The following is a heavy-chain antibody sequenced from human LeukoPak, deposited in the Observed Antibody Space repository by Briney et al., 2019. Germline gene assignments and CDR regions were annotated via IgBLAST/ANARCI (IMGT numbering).Heavy chain of an antibody. D-gene: IGHD3-10*01. V-gene: IGHV3-21*01. CDR1: GFNFESYS. CDR2: ISFSGAYI. Sequence: PGGSLRLPCAASGFNFESYSMNWVRQAPGKGLEWVSSISFSGAYIYYAASVKGRFTISRDNAKNSVFLQLNSVKVEDTAVYYCARDGVKESSSVFYFDYWGQGTLVTISS. J-gene: IGHJ4*02. CDR3: ARDGVKESSSVFYFDY.